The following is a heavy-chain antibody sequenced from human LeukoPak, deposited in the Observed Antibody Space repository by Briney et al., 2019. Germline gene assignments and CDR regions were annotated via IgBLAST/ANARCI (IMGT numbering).Heavy chain of an antibody. Sequence: KTSETLSLTCTVSGGSISSYCWSWIRQPPGKGLEWIGYIYYSGSTNYNPSLKSRVTISVDTSKNQFSLKLSSVTAADTAVYYCARHVPDYGVYMVAFDIWGQGTMVTVSS. CDR2: IYYSGST. V-gene: IGHV4-59*08. J-gene: IGHJ3*02. CDR1: GGSISSYC. D-gene: IGHD4-17*01. CDR3: ARHVPDYGVYMVAFDI.